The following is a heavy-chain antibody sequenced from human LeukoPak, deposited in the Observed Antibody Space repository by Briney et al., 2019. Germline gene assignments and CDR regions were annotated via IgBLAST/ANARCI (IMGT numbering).Heavy chain of an antibody. CDR1: GGSISSYY. D-gene: IGHD2-15*01. CDR2: IYDGGST. Sequence: SETLSLTCTVSGGSISSYYWSWIRQAPGKGLEWIGYIYDGGSTNYNPSLKSRLTISVDTSKNQFSLKLSSVTAADTAVYYCARTSYAATFELWGQGTMVTVSS. V-gene: IGHV4-59*01. CDR3: ARTSYAATFEL. J-gene: IGHJ3*01.